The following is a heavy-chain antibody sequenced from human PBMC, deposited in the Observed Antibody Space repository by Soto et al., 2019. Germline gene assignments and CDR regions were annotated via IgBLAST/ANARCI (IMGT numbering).Heavy chain of an antibody. V-gene: IGHV5-51*01. J-gene: IGHJ4*02. CDR3: ARPFSYDSGSSMALFDY. CDR2: TYPGDSDT. Sequence: GESLKISCKGPGYSFTSYWIGWVRQMPGKGLEWMGITYPGDSDTRYSPSSQGQVTISTDKSISTAYLQWSSLKASDTAMYYCARPFSYDSGSSMALFDYWGQGTLVTVSS. CDR1: GYSFTSYW. D-gene: IGHD3-10*01.